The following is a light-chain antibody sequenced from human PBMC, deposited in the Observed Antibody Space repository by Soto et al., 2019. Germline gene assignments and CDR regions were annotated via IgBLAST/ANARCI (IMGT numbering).Light chain of an antibody. CDR3: ATWDDSLNAAV. CDR1: SSDVGGYNF. Sequence: QSALTQPRSVSGSPGQSVTISCTGTSSDVGGYNFVSWYQQYPGKAPKLVIYDVSQRPSGVPDRFSGSKSGNTASLTISGLQAEDEADYYCATWDDSLNAAVFGGGTQLTVL. V-gene: IGLV2-11*01. J-gene: IGLJ7*01. CDR2: DVS.